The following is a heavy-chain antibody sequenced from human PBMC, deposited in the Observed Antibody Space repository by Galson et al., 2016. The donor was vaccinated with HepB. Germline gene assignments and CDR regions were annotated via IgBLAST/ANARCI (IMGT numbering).Heavy chain of an antibody. J-gene: IGHJ4*02. D-gene: IGHD3-22*01. CDR3: ATGPPSYYYDSSGYYSG. CDR2: ITSTGSYT. CDR1: GFTFSDNY. Sequence: SLRLSCAASGFTFSDNYMSWIRQAPGKGLEWLSYITSTGSYTTYAGSVKGRFTVSRDNAKNSLYLQMNSLRAEDTAVYYCATGPPSYYYDSSGYYSGWGQGTLVTDSS. V-gene: IGHV3-11*06.